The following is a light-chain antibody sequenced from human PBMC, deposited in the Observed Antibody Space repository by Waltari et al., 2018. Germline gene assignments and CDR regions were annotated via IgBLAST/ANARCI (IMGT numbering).Light chain of an antibody. CDR2: WAS. Sequence: DIVVTQSPDSLAVSLGERATINCKSSQSLLHTTNKNYFPWYQLRPGQPPKLLIYWASTRESGVPGRFSGSGSGTDFTLTISGLQAEDVAVYYCQQYYSTPNTFGQGTKLEIK. J-gene: IGKJ2*01. CDR1: QSLLHTTNKNY. V-gene: IGKV4-1*01. CDR3: QQYYSTPNT.